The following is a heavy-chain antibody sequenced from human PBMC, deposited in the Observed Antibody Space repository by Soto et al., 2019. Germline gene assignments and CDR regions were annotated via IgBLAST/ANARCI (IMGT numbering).Heavy chain of an antibody. Sequence: QITLKESGPTLVKPTQTLTLTCTFSGLSLSTTGVGVGWIRQPPGKALEWLALIYWDDDKRYSPSLKSRLTIPKDTYKRQVVLTMANMDPVDTATYYCVQSRCGGDCLQSYSSHSYYGLDVWGQGTTVTVSS. CDR2: IYWDDDK. V-gene: IGHV2-5*02. CDR3: VQSRCGGDCLQSYSSHSYYGLDV. CDR1: GLSLSTTGVG. J-gene: IGHJ6*02. D-gene: IGHD2-21*02.